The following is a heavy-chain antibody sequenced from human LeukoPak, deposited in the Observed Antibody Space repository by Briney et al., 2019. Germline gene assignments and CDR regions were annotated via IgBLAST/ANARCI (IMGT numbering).Heavy chain of an antibody. CDR3: ARERIYSHYYMDV. V-gene: IGHV3-48*04. CDR1: GFTFNDYS. Sequence: GGSLRLSCAASGFTFNDYSMNWVRQAPGKGLEWLAFVSGHSTAVYHADSVKGRFTISGDNAKKTVFLHMNSLRPEDTAVYYCARERIYSHYYMDVWGTGTTVTVSS. CDR2: VSGHSTAV. J-gene: IGHJ6*03. D-gene: IGHD5-18*01.